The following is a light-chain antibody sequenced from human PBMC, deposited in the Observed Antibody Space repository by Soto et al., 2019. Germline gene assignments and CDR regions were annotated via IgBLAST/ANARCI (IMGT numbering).Light chain of an antibody. CDR2: EVS. Sequence: QSARTQPASVSGSPVQSITIACTGTSSDVVGYNYVSWYQQHPGKAPKLMIYEVSNRPSGVSNRFSGSKSGNTASLTISGLQAEDEADYYCSSYTSSSTYVFGTGTTVTV. J-gene: IGLJ1*01. CDR3: SSYTSSSTYV. CDR1: SSDVVGYNY. V-gene: IGLV2-14*01.